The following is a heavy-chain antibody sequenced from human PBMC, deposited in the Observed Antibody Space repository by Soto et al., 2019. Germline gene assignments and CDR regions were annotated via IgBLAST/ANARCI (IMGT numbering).Heavy chain of an antibody. D-gene: IGHD2-2*01. V-gene: IGHV4-59*01. CDR2: LYYGASS. J-gene: IGHJ5*02. CDR1: GVCIKTYY. Sequence: PSETLSLTCTVSGVCIKTYYWNWIRQPPGKGLEWIGYLYYGASSNYNPSLNRRATISLDTSKNQFSIKVSSVTAADTAVYHCARVVNRLSTHWFDPWGQGTLVTVSS. CDR3: ARVVNRLSTHWFDP.